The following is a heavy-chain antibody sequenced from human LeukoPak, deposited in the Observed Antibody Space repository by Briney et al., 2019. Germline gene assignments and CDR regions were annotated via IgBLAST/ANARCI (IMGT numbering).Heavy chain of an antibody. D-gene: IGHD3-3*01. Sequence: ETLSLTCTVSGGSISSSSYYWGWIRQPPGKGLEWVANIKLDGSEKNYVDSVKGRFTISRDNTKNSLYLRMNSLRAEDTAVFYCARDQYDTWSRRGNFDSWGQGTLVIVSS. CDR1: GGSISSSSYY. CDR3: ARDQYDTWSRRGNFDS. J-gene: IGHJ4*02. V-gene: IGHV3-7*03. CDR2: IKLDGSEK.